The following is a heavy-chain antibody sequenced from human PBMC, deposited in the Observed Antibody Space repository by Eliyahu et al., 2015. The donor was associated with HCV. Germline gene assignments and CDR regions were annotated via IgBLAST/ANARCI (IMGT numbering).Heavy chain of an antibody. J-gene: IGHJ6*02. CDR3: ARRPMTGFRMDV. CDR1: GGSISSSSYY. V-gene: IGHV4-39*02. D-gene: IGHD1-14*01. Sequence: QLHLQQSGPGLVKPSETLSLTCTVSGGSISSSSYYWAWIRQPPGKGLEWIGSIYDSGGTHYSPSLKSRVTISVDASKNYFSLKLNSVTAADTAVYYCARRPMTGFRMDVWGQGTTVTVSS. CDR2: IYDSGGT.